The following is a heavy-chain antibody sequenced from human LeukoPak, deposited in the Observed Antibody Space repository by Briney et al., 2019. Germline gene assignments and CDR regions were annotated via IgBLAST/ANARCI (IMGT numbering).Heavy chain of an antibody. D-gene: IGHD6-19*01. CDR2: INHSGST. V-gene: IGHV4-34*01. Sequence: SETLSLTCAVYGGSFNGYYWSWIRQPPGKGLEWIGEINHSGSTNYNPSLKSRVTISVDTSKNQFSLKLSSVTAADTAVYYCARLSSGWPYYFDYWGQGTLVTVSS. CDR3: ARLSSGWPYYFDY. CDR1: GGSFNGYY. J-gene: IGHJ4*02.